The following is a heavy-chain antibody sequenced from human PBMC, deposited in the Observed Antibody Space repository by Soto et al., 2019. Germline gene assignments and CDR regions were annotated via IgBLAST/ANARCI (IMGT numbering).Heavy chain of an antibody. CDR2: MNPNSGNT. CDR3: ARGKNYYGSSGSHPDY. V-gene: IGHV1-8*01. J-gene: IGHJ4*02. CDR1: GYTFTSYD. Sequence: ASVKVSCKASGYTFTSYDINWVRQATGQGLEWMGWMNPNSGNTGYAQKFQGRVTMTRNTSISTAYMELSSLRSEDTAVYYCARGKNYYGSSGSHPDYWGQGTLVTVSS. D-gene: IGHD3-22*01.